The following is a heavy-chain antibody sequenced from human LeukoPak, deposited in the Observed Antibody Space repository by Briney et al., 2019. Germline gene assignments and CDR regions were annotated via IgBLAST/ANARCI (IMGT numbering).Heavy chain of an antibody. Sequence: GGSLRLSCAASGFTFSSYSMNWVRQAPGKGLEGVSYISSSSSTIYYADSVKGRFTISRNNAKNSLYLQMNSLRAEDTAVYYCAREGVRGVIVWPESDYWGQGTLVTVSS. D-gene: IGHD3-10*01. CDR3: AREGVRGVIVWPESDY. CDR1: GFTFSSYS. J-gene: IGHJ4*02. V-gene: IGHV3-48*01. CDR2: ISSSSSTI.